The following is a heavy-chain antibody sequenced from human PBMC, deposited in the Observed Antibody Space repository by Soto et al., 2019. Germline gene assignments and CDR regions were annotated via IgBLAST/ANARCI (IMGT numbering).Heavy chain of an antibody. Sequence: SLRLSCVASGFTVSNDAMIWVRQAPGKGLEWVATISSDGRNEHYIDSVKGRFTVSRDDSKKTVYLQMDSLRDEDTGVYYCARGETPYFDYWGQGTLVTVSS. CDR3: ARGETPYFDY. CDR2: ISSDGRNE. J-gene: IGHJ4*02. CDR1: GFTVSNDA. V-gene: IGHV3-30*04.